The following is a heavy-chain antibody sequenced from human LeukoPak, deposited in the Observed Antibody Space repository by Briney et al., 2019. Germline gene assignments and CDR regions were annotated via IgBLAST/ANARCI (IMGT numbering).Heavy chain of an antibody. CDR1: GGSISSYY. Sequence: PSETLSLTCTVSGGSISSYYWSWIRQPPGKGLEWIGYTYYSGYTNCNPSLKSRVTISVDTSKNQFSLKVSSVTAADTAVYYCARVFHDSSGYPFDYWGQGTLVTVSS. CDR2: TYYSGYT. V-gene: IGHV4-59*01. J-gene: IGHJ4*02. D-gene: IGHD3-22*01. CDR3: ARVFHDSSGYPFDY.